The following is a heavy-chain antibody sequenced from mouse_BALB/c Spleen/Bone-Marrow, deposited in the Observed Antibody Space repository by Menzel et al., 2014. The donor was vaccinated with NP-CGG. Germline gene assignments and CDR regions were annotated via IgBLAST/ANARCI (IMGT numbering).Heavy chain of an antibody. Sequence: EVKLMESGAELVKPGASVKLSCTASGFNIKDTYMHWVKQRPEQGLEWIGRIDPANGNTKYDPKFQGKATITVDTSSNTAYLQLSSLTPEDTAVYYCARSRDYGSSYYAMDYWGQGTSVTVSS. D-gene: IGHD1-1*01. CDR3: ARSRDYGSSYYAMDY. J-gene: IGHJ4*01. CDR1: GFNIKDTY. CDR2: IDPANGNT. V-gene: IGHV14-3*02.